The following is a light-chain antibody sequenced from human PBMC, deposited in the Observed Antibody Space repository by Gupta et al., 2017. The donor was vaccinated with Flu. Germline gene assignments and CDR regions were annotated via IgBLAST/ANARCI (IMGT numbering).Light chain of an antibody. Sequence: QSVLTQPPSVSATPGQKVTIACSGSSSNVGSDTVHWYMQVPGTAPKVVIFDNDKRPYGVPDRFSGSKSGTSASLSISGLQSEDEADYFCAAWDDSLNEGLFGTGTKVTVL. J-gene: IGLJ1*01. CDR1: SSNVGSDT. V-gene: IGLV1-44*01. CDR2: DND. CDR3: AAWDDSLNEGL.